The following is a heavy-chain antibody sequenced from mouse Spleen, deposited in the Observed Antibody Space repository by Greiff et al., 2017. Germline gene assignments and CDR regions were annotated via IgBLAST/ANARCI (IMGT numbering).Heavy chain of an antibody. CDR3: TRTGLHWYFDV. CDR2: IDPETGGT. D-gene: IGHD3-1*01. CDR1: GYTFTDYE. V-gene: IGHV1-15*01. Sequence: VQLQQSGAELVRPGASVTLSCKASGYTFTDYEMHWVKQTPVHGLEWIGAIDPETGGTAYNQKFKGKAILTADKSSSTAYMELRSLTSEDSAVYYCTRTGLHWYFDVWGTGTTVTVSS. J-gene: IGHJ1*03.